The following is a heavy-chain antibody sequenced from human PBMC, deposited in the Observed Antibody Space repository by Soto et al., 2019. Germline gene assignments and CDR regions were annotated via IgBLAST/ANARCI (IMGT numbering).Heavy chain of an antibody. J-gene: IGHJ6*02. D-gene: IGHD1-26*01. CDR2: ISGSGGST. Sequence: EVQLLESGGGLVQPGGSLRLSCAASGFTFSSYAMSWVRQAPGKGLAWVSAISGSGGSTYYADSVKGRFTISRDNSKNTLYLPMSSLRAEDTAVYYCAKDRVEWELGNYYYGMDVWGQGTTVTVSS. CDR1: GFTFSSYA. CDR3: AKDRVEWELGNYYYGMDV. V-gene: IGHV3-23*01.